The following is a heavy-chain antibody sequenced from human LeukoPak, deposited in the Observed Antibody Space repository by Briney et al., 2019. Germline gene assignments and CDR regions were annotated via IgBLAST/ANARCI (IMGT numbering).Heavy chain of an antibody. Sequence: PGGSLRLSCAASGFTFSNAWMSWVRQAPGKGLEWVGRIKSKTDGGTTDYAAPVKGRFTISRDDSKNTLYLQMNSLKTEDTAVYYCTTGPRITMIVVVMDYYYMDVWGKGTTVTVSS. CDR1: GFTFSNAW. D-gene: IGHD3-22*01. CDR3: TTGPRITMIVVVMDYYYMDV. J-gene: IGHJ6*03. V-gene: IGHV3-15*01. CDR2: IKSKTDGGTT.